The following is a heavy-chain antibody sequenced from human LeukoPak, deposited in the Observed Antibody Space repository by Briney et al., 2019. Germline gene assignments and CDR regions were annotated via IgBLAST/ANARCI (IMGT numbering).Heavy chain of an antibody. J-gene: IGHJ3*02. CDR1: GSSIGTYS. Sequence: SGTLSLTCTVSGSSIGTYSWSWVRQPPGKGLEWIGYIYTTGSTHYNPSLKSRVTMSLDTSKNQFSLSLSSVTVADKAVFYCARHRAEMATITDDALDMWCQGTRVTVSS. CDR3: ARHRAEMATITDDALDM. V-gene: IGHV4-59*08. CDR2: IYTTGST. D-gene: IGHD5-24*01.